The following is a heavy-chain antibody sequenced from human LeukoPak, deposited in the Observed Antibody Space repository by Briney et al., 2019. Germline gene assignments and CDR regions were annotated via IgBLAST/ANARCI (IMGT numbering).Heavy chain of an antibody. V-gene: IGHV1-2*02. CDR2: INPNSGGT. D-gene: IGHD3-3*01. J-gene: IGHJ4*02. CDR1: GYTFTGYY. CDR3: ARAGSFWSGPFDY. Sequence: ASVKVSCKASGYTFTGYYMHWVRQAPGQGLEWMGWINPNSGGTNYAQKFQGRVTMTRDTSISTAYMELSRLRSDDTAVYNCARAGSFWSGPFDYWGQGTLVTVSS.